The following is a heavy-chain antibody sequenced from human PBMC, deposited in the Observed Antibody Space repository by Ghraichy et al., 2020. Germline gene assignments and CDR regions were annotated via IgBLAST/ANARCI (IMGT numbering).Heavy chain of an antibody. V-gene: IGHV3-30-3*01. CDR1: GFTFSSYA. CDR3: ARETIAAISLDY. CDR2: ISYDGSNK. Sequence: GESLNISCAASGFTFSSYAMHWVRQAPGKGLEWVAVISYDGSNKYYADSVKGRFTISRDNSKNTLYLQMNSLRAEDTAVYYCARETIAAISLDYWGQGTLVTVSS. D-gene: IGHD2-15*01. J-gene: IGHJ4*02.